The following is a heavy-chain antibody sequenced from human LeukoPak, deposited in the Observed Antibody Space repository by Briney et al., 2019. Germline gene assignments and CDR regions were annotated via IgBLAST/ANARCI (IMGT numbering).Heavy chain of an antibody. CDR2: T. V-gene: IGHV1-46*03. CDR3: ARGPDIVVVPAATYYYYYMDV. Sequence: TSYAQKFQGRVTMTRDTATSTVYMELSSLRSEDTAVYYCARGPDIVVVPAATYYYYYMDVWGKGTTVTVSS. D-gene: IGHD2-2*01. J-gene: IGHJ6*03.